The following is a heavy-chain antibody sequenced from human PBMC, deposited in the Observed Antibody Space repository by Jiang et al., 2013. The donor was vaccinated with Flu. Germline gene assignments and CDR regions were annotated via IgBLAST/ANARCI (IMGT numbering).Heavy chain of an antibody. CDR1: GFTFDDYA. CDR3: AKRSRAFDI. D-gene: IGHD1-26*01. CDR2: ISWNSGSI. J-gene: IGHJ3*02. Sequence: ASGFTFDDYAMHWVRQAPGKGLEWVSGISWNSGSIGYADSVKGRFTISRDNAKNSLYLQMNSLRAEDTALYYCAKRSRAFDIWGQGTMVTVSS. V-gene: IGHV3-9*01.